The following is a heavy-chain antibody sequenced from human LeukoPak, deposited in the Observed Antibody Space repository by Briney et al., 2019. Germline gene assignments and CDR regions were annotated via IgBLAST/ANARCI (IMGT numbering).Heavy chain of an antibody. CDR2: IYYSGTT. CDR3: ARAGYSGYSFDY. D-gene: IGHD5-12*01. CDR1: GGSISSYY. V-gene: IGHV4-59*12. Sequence: PSETLSLTCTVSGGSISSYYWSWIRQPPGKGLEWIGYIYYSGTTNYNPSLKSRVTISVDRSKNQFSLKLSSVTAADTAVYYCARAGYSGYSFDYWGQGTLVTVSS. J-gene: IGHJ4*02.